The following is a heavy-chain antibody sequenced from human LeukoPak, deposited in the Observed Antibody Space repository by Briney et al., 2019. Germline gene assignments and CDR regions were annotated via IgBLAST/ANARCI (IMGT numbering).Heavy chain of an antibody. D-gene: IGHD3-16*01. CDR1: GRSFSGYY. CDR3: ARVGDIGAFDI. J-gene: IGHJ3*02. CDR2: INHSGST. V-gene: IGHV4-34*01. Sequence: PSETLSLTCAVYGRSFSGYYWSWIRQPPGKGLEWIGEINHSGSTNYNPSLKSRVTISVDTSKNQFSLKLSSLTAADTAVYYCARVGDIGAFDIWGQGTMVTVSS.